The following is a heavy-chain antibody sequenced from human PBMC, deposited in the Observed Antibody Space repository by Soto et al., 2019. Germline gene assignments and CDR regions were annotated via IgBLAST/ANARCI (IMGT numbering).Heavy chain of an antibody. Sequence: PSETLSLTCTVSGGSISSYYWSWIRQPPGKGLEYIGYIHYSGSTNYKPSLRSRVTISVDTSKNQFSLKLSSVTAADTAVYYCARHWTGLDDWGQGTLVTV. V-gene: IGHV4-59*08. CDR3: ARHWTGLDD. CDR1: GGSISSYY. J-gene: IGHJ4*02. CDR2: IHYSGST. D-gene: IGHD2-8*02.